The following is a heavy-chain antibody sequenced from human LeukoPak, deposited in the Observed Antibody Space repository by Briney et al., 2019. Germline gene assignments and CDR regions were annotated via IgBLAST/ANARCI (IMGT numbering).Heavy chain of an antibody. V-gene: IGHV1-8*01. CDR1: GYTFTSYD. CDR3: ARDLPFEGVLEWLLEY. CDR2: MNPNSGNT. J-gene: IGHJ1*01. Sequence: ASVKVSCKASGYTFTSYDINWVRQATGQGLEWMGWMNPNSGNTGYAQKFQGRVTMTRNTSISTAYMELSSLRSEDTAVYYCARDLPFEGVLEWLLEYWGQGTLVTVSS. D-gene: IGHD3-3*01.